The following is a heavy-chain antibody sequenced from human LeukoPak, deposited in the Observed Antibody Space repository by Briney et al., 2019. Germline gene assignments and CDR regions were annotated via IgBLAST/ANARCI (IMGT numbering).Heavy chain of an antibody. V-gene: IGHV3-30*18. Sequence: GGSLRLSCAASGFMFSSNWMSWVRQAPGKGLEWVAVISYDGSNKYYADSVKGRFTTSRDNSKNTLYLQMNSLRAEDTAAYYCAKDIAVALDYWGQGTLVTVSS. CDR1: GFMFSSNW. CDR3: AKDIAVALDY. D-gene: IGHD6-19*01. J-gene: IGHJ4*02. CDR2: ISYDGSNK.